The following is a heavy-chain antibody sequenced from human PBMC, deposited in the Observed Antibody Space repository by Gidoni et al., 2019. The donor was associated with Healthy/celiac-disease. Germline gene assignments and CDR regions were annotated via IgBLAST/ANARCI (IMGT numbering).Heavy chain of an antibody. CDR3: ARDRAGFGEFRLDY. V-gene: IGHV4-61*01. CDR1: GGSVSSGSSY. Sequence: QVQLQESGPGLVKPSETLSLPCTVSGGSVSSGSSYWSWIRQPPGKGLEWIGYIYYSGSTNYNPSLKSRVTISVDTSKNQFSLKLSSVTAADTAVYYCARDRAGFGEFRLDYWGQGTLVTVSS. CDR2: IYYSGST. D-gene: IGHD3-10*01. J-gene: IGHJ4*02.